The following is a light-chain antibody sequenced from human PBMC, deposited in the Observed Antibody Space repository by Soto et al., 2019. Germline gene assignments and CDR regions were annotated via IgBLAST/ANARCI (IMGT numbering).Light chain of an antibody. CDR2: DAS. J-gene: IGKJ4*01. CDR1: QSVSGS. CDR3: QQYSTWLLT. Sequence: EIVMTQSPATLSVSPGESATLSCRASQSVSGSLAWYQLKPGQAPRLLISDASTRATGVPARFSGSGSGTEFTLTISSLQSEDCAVYYCQQYSTWLLTFGGGTKVEMK. V-gene: IGKV3-15*01.